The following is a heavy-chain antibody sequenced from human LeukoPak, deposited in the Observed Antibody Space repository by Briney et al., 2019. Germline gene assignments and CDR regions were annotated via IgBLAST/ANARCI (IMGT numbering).Heavy chain of an antibody. J-gene: IGHJ6*02. CDR1: GFTLSSYR. CDR3: ARGSIVVDYYYYYCMDV. CDR2: ISSSSSYI. Sequence: GGSLRLSCAASGFTLSSYRMNWVSQAPGKGLEWVSSISSSSSYIYYADSVKRRFTISRDNAKHSLYLQMNSLRAEDTAVYYCARGSIVVDYYYYYCMDVWGQGTTVTVSS. D-gene: IGHD3-22*01. V-gene: IGHV3-21*01.